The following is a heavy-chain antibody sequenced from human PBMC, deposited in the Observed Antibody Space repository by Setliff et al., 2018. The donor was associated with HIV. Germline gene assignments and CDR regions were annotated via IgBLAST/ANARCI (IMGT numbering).Heavy chain of an antibody. Sequence: SETLSLTCTVSGASISSYYWTWIRQPPGKGLEWIGYIYYSGITNYNPSLKSRVTISVDTSKNQFSLKLSSVTAADTAVYYCARHLYYYDNNGYLQPYYYMDVWGKGTTVTV. CDR3: ARHLYYYDNNGYLQPYYYMDV. J-gene: IGHJ6*03. D-gene: IGHD3-22*01. V-gene: IGHV4-59*08. CDR1: GASISSYY. CDR2: IYYSGIT.